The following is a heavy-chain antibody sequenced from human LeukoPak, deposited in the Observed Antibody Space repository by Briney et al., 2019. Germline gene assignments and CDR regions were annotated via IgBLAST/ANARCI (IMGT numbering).Heavy chain of an antibody. CDR1: GYTFTGYY. V-gene: IGHV1-2*02. J-gene: IGHJ5*02. CDR2: ISAYNGNT. CDR3: ARVSTSGYRDWLDP. D-gene: IGHD3-9*01. Sequence: ASVKVSCKASGYTFTGYYMHWVRQAPGQGLEWMGWISAYNGNTNSAQKFQGRVTMTRDTSISTAYMELSRLRFDDTAVYYCARVSTSGYRDWLDPWGQGTLVTVSS.